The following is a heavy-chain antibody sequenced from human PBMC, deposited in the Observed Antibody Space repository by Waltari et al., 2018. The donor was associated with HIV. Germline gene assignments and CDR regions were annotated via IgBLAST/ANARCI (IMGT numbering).Heavy chain of an antibody. J-gene: IGHJ2*01. CDR1: GFTFADYA. Sequence: EVQLVESGGGLVQPGRSLRLSCAASGFTFADYAMHWVRQAPGKGLGWFSGISWNSGTIGYADSVKGRFTIARDNAKNSLYLQMNSLRAEDTALYYCAKDKRSGYGGNSVWYFDLWGRGTLVTVSS. CDR2: ISWNSGTI. V-gene: IGHV3-9*01. CDR3: AKDKRSGYGGNSVWYFDL. D-gene: IGHD4-17*01.